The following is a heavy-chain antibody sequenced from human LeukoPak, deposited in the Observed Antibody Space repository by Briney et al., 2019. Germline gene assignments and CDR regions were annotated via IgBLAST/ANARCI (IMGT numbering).Heavy chain of an antibody. CDR2: ISYDGSNK. Sequence: PGRSLRLSCAASGFTFSSYGMHWVRQAPGKGLEWVAVISYDGSNKYYADSVKGRFTISRDNSKNTLYLQMNSLRAEDTAVYYCAKIGSNYHDSSGDPYGDAFDIWGQGTMVTVSS. D-gene: IGHD3-22*01. CDR3: AKIGSNYHDSSGDPYGDAFDI. CDR1: GFTFSSYG. J-gene: IGHJ3*02. V-gene: IGHV3-30*18.